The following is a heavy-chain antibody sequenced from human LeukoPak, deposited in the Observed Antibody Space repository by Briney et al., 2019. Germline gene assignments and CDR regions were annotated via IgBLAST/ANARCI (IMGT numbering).Heavy chain of an antibody. Sequence: GGSLRLSCAASGFTFSSYAMSWVRQAPGKGLEWVSAISGSGGSTYYADSVKGRFTISRDNSKNTLYLQMNSLRAEDTAVYYCAKDPQYYYDSSGYYYAGAFAFDIWGQGTVVTVSS. D-gene: IGHD3-22*01. CDR2: ISGSGGST. J-gene: IGHJ3*02. V-gene: IGHV3-23*01. CDR3: AKDPQYYYDSSGYYYAGAFAFDI. CDR1: GFTFSSYA.